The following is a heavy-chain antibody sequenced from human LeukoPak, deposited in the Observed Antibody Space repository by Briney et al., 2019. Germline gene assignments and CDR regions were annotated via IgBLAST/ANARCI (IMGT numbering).Heavy chain of an antibody. Sequence: VKPSETLSLTCTVSGGSISSYYWSWIRQPPGKGLEWIGYIYYSGSTNYNPSLKSRVTISVDTSKNQFSLKLSSVTAADTAVYYCARERFGWFFDYWGQGTLVTVSS. D-gene: IGHD3-10*01. V-gene: IGHV4-59*01. CDR1: GGSISSYY. CDR2: IYYSGST. CDR3: ARERFGWFFDY. J-gene: IGHJ4*02.